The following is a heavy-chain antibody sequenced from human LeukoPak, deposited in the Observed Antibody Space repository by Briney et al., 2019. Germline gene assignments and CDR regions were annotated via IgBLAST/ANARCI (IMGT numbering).Heavy chain of an antibody. CDR1: GFTFSSYS. CDR3: ARAARLGIRVNDY. V-gene: IGHV3-48*01. Sequence: GGSLRLSCAASGFTFSSYSMNWVRQAPGQGLEWVSYISSSSSTIYYADSVKGRFTISRDNAKNSLYLQMNSLRAEDTAVYYCARAARLGIRVNDYWGQGTLVTVSS. CDR2: ISSSSSTI. J-gene: IGHJ4*02. D-gene: IGHD6-6*01.